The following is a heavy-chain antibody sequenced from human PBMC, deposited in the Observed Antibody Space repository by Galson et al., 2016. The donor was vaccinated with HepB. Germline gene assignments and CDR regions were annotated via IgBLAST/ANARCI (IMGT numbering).Heavy chain of an antibody. Sequence: SLRLSCAVSGLTFNDYSMSWIRQAPGKGLEWVSYISATGSAIKYSDSVRGRLTIYRDNAKNSLYLQMHSLGDEDTAIYYCARDGDYRFPFDFWGRGTLVTVSS. CDR1: GLTFNDYS. J-gene: IGHJ4*02. CDR2: ISATGSAI. CDR3: ARDGDYRFPFDF. V-gene: IGHV3-11*01. D-gene: IGHD4-11*01.